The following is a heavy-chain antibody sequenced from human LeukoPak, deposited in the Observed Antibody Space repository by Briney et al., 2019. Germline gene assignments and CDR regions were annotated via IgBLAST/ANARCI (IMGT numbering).Heavy chain of an antibody. D-gene: IGHD3-22*01. CDR2: INACNGNT. CDR3: AGGSYYYDSSGYYQEGYFDY. CDR1: GYTFTSYA. V-gene: IGHV1-3*01. Sequence: ASVKVSCKASGYTFTSYAMHWVRQAPGQRLEWMGWINACNGNTKYSQKFQGRVTITRDTSASTAYMELSSLRSEDTAVYYCAGGSYYYDSSGYYQEGYFDYWGQGTLVTVSS. J-gene: IGHJ4*02.